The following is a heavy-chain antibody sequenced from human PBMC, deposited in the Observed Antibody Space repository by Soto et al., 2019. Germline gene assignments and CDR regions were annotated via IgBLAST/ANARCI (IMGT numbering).Heavy chain of an antibody. V-gene: IGHV4-59*08. J-gene: IGHJ3*02. Sequence: PSETLSLTCTASGGSISSYYWSWIRQPPGKGLEWIGYIYYSGSTNYNPSLKSRVTISVDTSKNQFSLKLSSVTAADTAVYYCARLNPNYDILTGYYSDAFDIWGQGTMVTVSS. CDR3: ARLNPNYDILTGYYSDAFDI. D-gene: IGHD3-9*01. CDR1: GGSISSYY. CDR2: IYYSGST.